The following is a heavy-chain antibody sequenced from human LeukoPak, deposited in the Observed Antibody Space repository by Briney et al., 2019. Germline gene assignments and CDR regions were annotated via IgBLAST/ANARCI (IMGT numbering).Heavy chain of an antibody. D-gene: IGHD2-2*01. CDR1: GYTFTSYD. CDR3: AREYCSSTSCHSRYNWFDP. CDR2: MNANSGNT. V-gene: IGHV1-8*01. J-gene: IGHJ5*02. Sequence: ASVKVSCKASGYTFTSYDINWVRQATGQGLEWMGWMNANSGNTGYAQKFQGRVTMTRNTSISTAYMELSSLRSEDTAVYYCAREYCSSTSCHSRYNWFDPWGQGTLVTVSS.